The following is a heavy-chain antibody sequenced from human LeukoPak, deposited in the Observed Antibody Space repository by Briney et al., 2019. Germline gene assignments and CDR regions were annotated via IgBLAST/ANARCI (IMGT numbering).Heavy chain of an antibody. D-gene: IGHD2-2*01. CDR2: IISSRRTI. Sequence: PGGSLELSCAASGFTFSSYSMNWVRQAPGKGLEWVSYIISSRRTIYYEDSTKGRFTISRDNAKNSLYLQMNSLRAEDTAVYYCARDVGDPRVYCSSTSCYFSNWSDPWGQGTLVTVSS. J-gene: IGHJ5*02. CDR3: ARDVGDPRVYCSSTSCYFSNWSDP. CDR1: GFTFSSYS. V-gene: IGHV3-48*04.